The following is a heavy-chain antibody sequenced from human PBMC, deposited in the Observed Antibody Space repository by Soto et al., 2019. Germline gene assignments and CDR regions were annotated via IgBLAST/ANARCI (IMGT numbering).Heavy chain of an antibody. CDR3: AKDGGPGVVVVVAAPPRGYFQH. D-gene: IGHD2-15*01. Sequence: GGSLRLSCAASGFTFSSYAMSWVRQAPGKGLEWVSAISGSGGSTYYADSVKGRFTISRDNSKNTLYLQMNSLRAEDTAVYYCAKDGGPGVVVVVAAPPRGYFQHWGQGTLVTVSS. CDR2: ISGSGGST. CDR1: GFTFSSYA. V-gene: IGHV3-23*01. J-gene: IGHJ1*01.